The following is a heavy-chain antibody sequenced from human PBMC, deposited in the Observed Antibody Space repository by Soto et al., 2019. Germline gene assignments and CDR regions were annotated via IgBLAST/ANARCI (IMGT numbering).Heavy chain of an antibody. CDR1: GGSISSYY. D-gene: IGHD5-18*01. CDR3: ARDPGYSYGYNWFDP. CDR2: IYYSGST. Sequence: SETLSLTCTVSGGSISSYYWSWIRQPPGKGLEWIGYIYYSGSTNYNPSLKSRVTISVDTSKNQFSLKLSSVTAADTAVYYCARDPGYSYGYNWFDPWGQGTLVTVSS. V-gene: IGHV4-59*01. J-gene: IGHJ5*02.